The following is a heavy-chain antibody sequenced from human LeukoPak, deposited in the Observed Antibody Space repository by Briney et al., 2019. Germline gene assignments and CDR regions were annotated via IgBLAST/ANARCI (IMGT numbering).Heavy chain of an antibody. CDR1: GDSVSSNSVA. CDR3: ARDSGGYSYGMDV. J-gene: IGHJ6*02. D-gene: IGHD1-26*01. CDR2: TYYRSKWYN. Sequence: SQILSLTCAISGDSVSSNSVAWSWIRQSPSRGLEWLGRTYYRSKWYNDYAVSVKSRITINPDTSKNQFSLQLNSVTPEDTAVYYCARDSGGYSYGMDVWGQGTTVTVSS. V-gene: IGHV6-1*01.